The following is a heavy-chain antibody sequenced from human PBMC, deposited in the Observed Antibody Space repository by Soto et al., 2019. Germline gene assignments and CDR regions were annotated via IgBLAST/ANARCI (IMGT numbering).Heavy chain of an antibody. Sequence: TSETQSLTYTVSEGSIVSGDYYWGWIRQPPGKGLEWIGSIYYSGSTYYNPSLKSRVTISVDTSKNQFSLKLSSVTAADTAVYCCARQRYYSNWFGPWGQRTLGT. CDR1: EGSIVSGDYY. D-gene: IGHD3-10*01. V-gene: IGHV4-39*01. CDR2: IYYSGST. J-gene: IGHJ5*01. CDR3: ARQRYYSNWFGP.